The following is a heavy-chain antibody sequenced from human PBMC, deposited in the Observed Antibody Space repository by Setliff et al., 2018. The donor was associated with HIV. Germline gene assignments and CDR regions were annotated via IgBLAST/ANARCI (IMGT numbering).Heavy chain of an antibody. CDR2: FDSSGGT. D-gene: IGHD6-19*01. V-gene: IGHV4-61*02. CDR3: AGDYAGSGRPFDY. Sequence: SETLSLTCTVSGDSVRSSRYYWSWIRQPAGMGLEWIGRFDSSGGTDYNPSLKSRVAISKDTSKNQLSLKLTSVTAADTAVYFCAGDYAGSGRPFDYWGQGTLVTVSS. CDR1: GDSVRSSRYY. J-gene: IGHJ4*02.